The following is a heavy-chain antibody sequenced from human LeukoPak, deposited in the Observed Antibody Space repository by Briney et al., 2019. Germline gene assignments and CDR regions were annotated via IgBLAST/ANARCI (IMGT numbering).Heavy chain of an antibody. Sequence: SETLSLTCSVSGGSISSDDYYWNWIRQPAGKGLEWIGRIGHIYATGSTNYNPSLKSRVTISVDTSKNQFSLKLSSVTAADTAVYYCARRGRFVDYGSGSYYNPLTYRAQNWFDPWGQGTLVTVSS. D-gene: IGHD3-10*01. CDR2: IYATGST. CDR3: ARRGRFVDYGSGSYYNPLTYRAQNWFDP. V-gene: IGHV4-61*02. J-gene: IGHJ5*02. CDR1: GGSISSDDYY.